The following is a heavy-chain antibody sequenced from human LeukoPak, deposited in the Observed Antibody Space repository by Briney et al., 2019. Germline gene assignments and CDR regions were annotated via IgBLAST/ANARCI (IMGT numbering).Heavy chain of an antibody. CDR3: ARGPSGHYYYYMDV. J-gene: IGHJ6*03. Sequence: ASVKVSCKASGYTFTSYDINWVRQATGQGLEWMGWMNPNSGDTGYAQKFQGRVTITRNSSVSTVYMELSSLRSDDTAVYYCARGPSGHYYYYMDVWGKGTTVTVSS. CDR2: MNPNSGDT. D-gene: IGHD2-15*01. V-gene: IGHV1-8*03. CDR1: GYTFTSYD.